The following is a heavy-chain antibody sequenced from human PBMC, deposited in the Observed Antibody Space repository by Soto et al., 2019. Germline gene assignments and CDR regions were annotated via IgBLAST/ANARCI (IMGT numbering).Heavy chain of an antibody. CDR3: ARVSYYYYGMDV. Sequence: EVQLVESGGGLVKPGGSLRLSCAASGFTFSSYSMNWVRQAPGKGLEWVSSISSSSSYIYYADSVKGRFTISRDNAKTSMYLQMNSLRAEDTAVYYCARVSYYYYGMDVWGQGTTVTVSS. J-gene: IGHJ6*02. CDR1: GFTFSSYS. CDR2: ISSSSSYI. V-gene: IGHV3-21*01.